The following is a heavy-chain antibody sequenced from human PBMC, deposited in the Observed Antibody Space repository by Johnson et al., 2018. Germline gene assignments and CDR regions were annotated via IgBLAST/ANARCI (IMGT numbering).Heavy chain of an antibody. CDR2: ISYDGGSI. CDR1: GFTFSTYG. Sequence: QVQLVQSGGGVVQPGRSXRLSCAASGFTFSTYGMHWVRQAPGKGLEWVALISYDGGSIYYGDSVKGRFTISRDNSKNTLDLQMNSLRPEDTAGYYCAKVSVSTTIYQYYAMDVWGQGTTVTVSS. D-gene: IGHD5/OR15-5a*01. V-gene: IGHV3-30*18. CDR3: AKVSVSTTIYQYYAMDV. J-gene: IGHJ6*02.